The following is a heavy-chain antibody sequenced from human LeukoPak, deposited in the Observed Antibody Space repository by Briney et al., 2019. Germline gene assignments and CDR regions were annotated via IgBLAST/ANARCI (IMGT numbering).Heavy chain of an antibody. J-gene: IGHJ5*02. CDR2: INPNSGGT. CDR3: ARVTWSTPPTCDSSGYLEWNWFDP. Sequence: ASVKVSCKASGYTFTGYYMHWVRQAPGQGLEWMGWINPNSGGTNYAQKFQGRVTMTRDTSISTAYMELSRLRSDDTAVYYCARVTWSTPPTCDSSGYLEWNWFDPWGQGTLVTVSS. V-gene: IGHV1-2*02. D-gene: IGHD3-22*01. CDR1: GYTFTGYY.